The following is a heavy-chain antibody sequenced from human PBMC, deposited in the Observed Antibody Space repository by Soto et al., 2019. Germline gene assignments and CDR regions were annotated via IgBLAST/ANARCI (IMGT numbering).Heavy chain of an antibody. CDR3: ARDRGYSYDEPEHDAFDI. CDR2: ISYDGSNK. Sequence: QVQLVESGGGVVQPGRSLRLSCAASGFTFSSYAMHWVRQAPGKGLEWVAVISYDGSNKYYADSVKGRFTISRDNSKNTLYLQINSLRAEDTAVYYCARDRGYSYDEPEHDAFDIWGQGTMVTVSS. CDR1: GFTFSSYA. J-gene: IGHJ3*02. D-gene: IGHD5-18*01. V-gene: IGHV3-30-3*01.